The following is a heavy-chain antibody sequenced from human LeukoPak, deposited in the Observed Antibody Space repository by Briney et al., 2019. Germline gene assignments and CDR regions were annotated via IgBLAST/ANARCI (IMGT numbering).Heavy chain of an antibody. CDR1: GFTFSSYA. CDR3: AKDLRIQRGYPLYFDY. V-gene: IGHV3-23*01. CDR2: ISGSGGST. J-gene: IGHJ4*02. D-gene: IGHD3-22*01. Sequence: GGSLRLSCAASGFTFSSYAMSWVRQAPGKGLEWVSAISGSGGSTYYADSVKGRFTISRDNSKNTLYLQMNSLRAEDTAVYYCAKDLRIQRGYPLYFDYWGQGTLVTVSS.